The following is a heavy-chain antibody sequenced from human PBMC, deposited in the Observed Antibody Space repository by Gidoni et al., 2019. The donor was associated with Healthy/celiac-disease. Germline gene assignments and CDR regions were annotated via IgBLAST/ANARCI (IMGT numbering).Heavy chain of an antibody. CDR2: INWNGGST. Sequence: EVQLVESGGGVVRPGGSLRLSCAASGFTFDDSGMSWVRQAPGKGLEWVSGINWNGGSTGYADSVKGRFTISRDNAKNSLYLQMNSLRAEDTALYYCARDFLKAAAGIGWWFDPWGQGTLVTVSS. J-gene: IGHJ5*02. CDR1: GFTFDDSG. D-gene: IGHD6-13*01. V-gene: IGHV3-20*04. CDR3: ARDFLKAAAGIGWWFDP.